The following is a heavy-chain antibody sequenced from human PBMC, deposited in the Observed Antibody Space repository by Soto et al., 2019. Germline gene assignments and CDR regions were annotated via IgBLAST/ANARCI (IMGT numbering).Heavy chain of an antibody. CDR3: ATARLRYYDILTGYYTN. V-gene: IGHV4-31*03. CDR1: GGSSRSGGCY. Sequence: SETLSLTCTVSGGSSRSGGCYCSWISQHPGKGLEWIGYIYYSGSTYYNPSLKSRVTISVDTSKNQFSLKLSSVTAADTAVYYCATARLRYYDILTGYYTNWGQGTLVTVSS. CDR2: IYYSGST. J-gene: IGHJ4*02. D-gene: IGHD3-9*01.